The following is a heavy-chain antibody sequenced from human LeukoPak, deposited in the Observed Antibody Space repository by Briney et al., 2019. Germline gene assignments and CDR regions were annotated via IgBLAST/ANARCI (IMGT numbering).Heavy chain of an antibody. V-gene: IGHV4-59*08. Sequence: PSETLSLTCTVSGFSISGYYWNWVRQPPGKELEWFGIIHYSGGTNYNPTLKSRVTTSEDTPKNQFSLSLSSVTAADTAMYYCARVASRSSSSRCFDFWGQGTLVTVSS. CDR3: ARVASRSSSSRCFDF. CDR2: IHYSGGT. CDR1: GFSISGYY. J-gene: IGHJ4*02. D-gene: IGHD6-6*01.